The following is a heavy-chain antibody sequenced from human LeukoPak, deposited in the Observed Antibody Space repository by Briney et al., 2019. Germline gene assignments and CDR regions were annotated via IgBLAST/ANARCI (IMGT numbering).Heavy chain of an antibody. CDR3: ARDFIFYEILTGYYNLYYFDY. Sequence: ASVKVSCKASGYTFTGYYMHWVRQAPGQGLEWMGWINPNSGGTNYAQKFQGRVTMTRDTSISTAYMELSSLRSDDTAVYYCARDFIFYEILTGYYNLYYFDYWGQGTLVTVSS. CDR2: INPNSGGT. J-gene: IGHJ4*02. D-gene: IGHD3-9*01. CDR1: GYTFTGYY. V-gene: IGHV1-2*02.